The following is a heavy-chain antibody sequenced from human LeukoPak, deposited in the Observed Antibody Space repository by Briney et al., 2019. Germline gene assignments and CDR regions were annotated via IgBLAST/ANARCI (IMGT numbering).Heavy chain of an antibody. D-gene: IGHD6-6*01. V-gene: IGHV3-66*01. J-gene: IGHJ4*02. CDR3: ARDPPAVAANTYG. CDR2: IYSCGAT. CDR1: GFTVSNNY. Sequence: GGSLRLSCAASGFTVSNNYMRWVRQAPGKGLERVSLIYSCGATFYADAVKGRFTISRDGSKNTLYLQMNSLRAEDTAVYYCARDPPAVAANTYGWGQGTLVTVSS.